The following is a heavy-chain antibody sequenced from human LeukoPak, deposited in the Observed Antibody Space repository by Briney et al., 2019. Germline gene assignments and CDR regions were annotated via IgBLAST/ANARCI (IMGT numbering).Heavy chain of an antibody. CDR2: IQYDGSHE. CDR1: GFTFSSYA. CDR3: AELGITMIGGV. D-gene: IGHD3-10*02. Sequence: PGGSLRLSCAASGFTFSSYAMHWVRQAPGKGLEWVSFIQYDGSHEYYADSVKGRFTISRDNAKNTLYLQMNSLRAEDTAVYYCAELGITMIGGVWGKGTTVTISS. J-gene: IGHJ6*04. V-gene: IGHV3-30*02.